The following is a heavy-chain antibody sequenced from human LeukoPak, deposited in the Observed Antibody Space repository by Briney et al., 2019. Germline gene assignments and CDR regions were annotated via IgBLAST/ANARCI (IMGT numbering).Heavy chain of an antibody. J-gene: IGHJ4*02. CDR1: GFTFSSYW. D-gene: IGHD6-19*01. Sequence: PGGSLRLSCAASGFTFSSYWMSWVRQSPGKGLEWVANIRQDGSEKYYVNSVKGRFTIYRDNAKNSLYLQMNSLRAEDTAVYYCARSIAVAGTNFDYWGQGTLVTVSS. CDR2: IRQDGSEK. V-gene: IGHV3-7*03. CDR3: ARSIAVAGTNFDY.